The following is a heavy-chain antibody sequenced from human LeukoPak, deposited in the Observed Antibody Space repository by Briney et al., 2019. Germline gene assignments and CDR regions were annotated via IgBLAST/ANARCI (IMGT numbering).Heavy chain of an antibody. CDR3: ARGSQWELRGIWFDP. V-gene: IGHV1-2*02. CDR1: GYTFTGYY. Sequence: GASAKVSCKASGYTFTGYYMHWVRQAPGQGLEWMGWINPNSGGTNYAQKFQGRVTMTRDTSISTAYMELSRLRSDDTAVYYCARGSQWELRGIWFDPWGQGTLVTVSS. D-gene: IGHD1-26*01. J-gene: IGHJ5*02. CDR2: INPNSGGT.